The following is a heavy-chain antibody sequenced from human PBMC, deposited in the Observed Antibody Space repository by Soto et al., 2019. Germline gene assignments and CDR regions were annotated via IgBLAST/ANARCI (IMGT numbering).Heavy chain of an antibody. CDR3: ARSPGMGSGWHDLFYFDY. D-gene: IGHD6-19*01. Sequence: GASVKVSCKASGYTFTSYGISWVRQAPGQGLEWMGWISAYNGNTNYAQKLQGRVTMTTDTSTSTAYMELRSLRSDDTAVYYCARSPGMGSGWHDLFYFDYWGQGTLVTVSS. CDR2: ISAYNGNT. V-gene: IGHV1-18*01. J-gene: IGHJ4*02. CDR1: GYTFTSYG.